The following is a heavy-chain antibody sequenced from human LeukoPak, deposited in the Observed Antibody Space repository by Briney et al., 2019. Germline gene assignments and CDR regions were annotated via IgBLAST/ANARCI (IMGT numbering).Heavy chain of an antibody. D-gene: IGHD3-3*01. CDR3: ARADTIFGVVIDAFDI. V-gene: IGHV4-61*05. CDR2: IYYSGST. Sequence: PSETLSLTCAVSGASISSSNYYWGWIRQPPGKGLEWIGYIYYSGSTNYNPSLKSRVTISVDTSKNQFSLKLSSVTAADTAVYYCARADTIFGVVIDAFDIWGQGTMVTVSS. CDR1: GASISSSNYY. J-gene: IGHJ3*02.